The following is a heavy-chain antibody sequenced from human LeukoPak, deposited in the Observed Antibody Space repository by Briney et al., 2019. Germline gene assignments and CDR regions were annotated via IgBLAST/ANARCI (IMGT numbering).Heavy chain of an antibody. V-gene: IGHV3-30*04. CDR1: GFSFSSYE. CDR2: ISYDGSNK. Sequence: GGSLRLSCAASGFSFSSYEMNWVRQAPGKGLEWVAVISYDGSNKYYADSVKGRFTISRDNSKNTLYLQMNSLRAEDTAVYYCARGRAYYYDYWGQGTLVTVSS. J-gene: IGHJ4*02. CDR3: ARGRAYYYDY.